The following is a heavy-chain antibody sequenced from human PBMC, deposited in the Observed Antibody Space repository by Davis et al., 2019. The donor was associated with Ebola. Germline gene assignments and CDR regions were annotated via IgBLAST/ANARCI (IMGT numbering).Heavy chain of an antibody. CDR3: ARFGYCSGGSCWDYYYYYGMDV. J-gene: IGHJ6*02. CDR2: MNPNSGNT. Sequence: AASVKVSCKASGYTFTSYDINWVRQATGQGLEWMGWMNPNSGNTNYAQKLQGRVTMTTDTSTSTAYMELRSLRSDDTAMYYCARFGYCSGGSCWDYYYYYGMDVWGQGTTVTVSS. V-gene: IGHV1-18*01. CDR1: GYTFTSYD. D-gene: IGHD2-15*01.